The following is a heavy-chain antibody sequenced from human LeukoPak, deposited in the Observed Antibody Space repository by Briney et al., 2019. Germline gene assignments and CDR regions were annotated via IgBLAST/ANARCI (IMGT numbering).Heavy chain of an antibody. CDR1: GGSFSGHY. Sequence: PSETLSLTCAVYGGSFSGHYWSWIRQPPGKGLEWIGEINHSGSTNYNPSLKSRVTISVDTSKNQFSLKLSSVTAADTAVYYCARGLLLPFYYYGMDVWGQGTTVTVSS. CDR2: INHSGST. V-gene: IGHV4-34*01. CDR3: ARGLLLPFYYYGMDV. D-gene: IGHD2-21*01. J-gene: IGHJ6*02.